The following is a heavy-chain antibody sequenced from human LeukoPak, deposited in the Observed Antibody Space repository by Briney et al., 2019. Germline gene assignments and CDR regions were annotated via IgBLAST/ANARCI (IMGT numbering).Heavy chain of an antibody. CDR3: AKDLHYGSADY. CDR1: GFTFSNYW. D-gene: IGHD3-10*01. J-gene: IGHJ4*02. V-gene: IGHV3-74*01. CDR2: INPDGSTT. Sequence: GGPLRLSCAASGFTFSNYWMHWVRQDPGKGRLWVSFINPDGSTTNYADSVKGRFTISRDNAKNALYLQMNSLRAEDTAVYYCAKDLHYGSADYWGQGTLVTVSS.